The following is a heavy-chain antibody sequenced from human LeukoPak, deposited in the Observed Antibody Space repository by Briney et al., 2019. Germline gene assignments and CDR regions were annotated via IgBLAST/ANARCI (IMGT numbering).Heavy chain of an antibody. CDR3: ARAYSIVGAIVIDY. CDR2: ISAYNGNT. D-gene: IGHD1-26*01. CDR1: GYTFTSYG. V-gene: IGHV1-18*01. J-gene: IGHJ4*02. Sequence: VASVKVSCKASGYTFTSYGISWVRQAPGQGLEWMGWISAYNGNTNYAQKLQGRVTMTTDTSTSTAYMELRSLRSDDTAVYYCARAYSIVGAIVIDYWGQGTLVTVSS.